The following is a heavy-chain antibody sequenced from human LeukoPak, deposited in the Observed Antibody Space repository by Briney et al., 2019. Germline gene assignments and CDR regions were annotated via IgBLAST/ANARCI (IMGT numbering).Heavy chain of an antibody. CDR1: GFTFGSFA. CDR2: ISGSGDST. CDR3: AKDLEMATISYFDY. D-gene: IGHD5-24*01. J-gene: IGHJ4*02. Sequence: GGSLRLSCAASGFTFGSFAMSWVRQAPGKGLEWVSAISGSGDSTYYADSVKGRFTIPRDNSKNTLNLQMNSLRAEDTAVYYCAKDLEMATISYFDYWGQGTLVTVSS. V-gene: IGHV3-23*01.